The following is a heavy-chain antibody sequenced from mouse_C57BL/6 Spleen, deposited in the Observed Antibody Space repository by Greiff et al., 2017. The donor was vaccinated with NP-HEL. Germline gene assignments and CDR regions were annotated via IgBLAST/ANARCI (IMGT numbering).Heavy chain of an antibody. D-gene: IGHD2-3*01. Sequence: EVQLQESGPGLVKPSQSLSLTCSVTGYSITSGYYWNWIRQFPGNKLEWMGYISYDGSNNYNPSLKNRISITRDTSKNQFFLKLNSVTTEDTATYYCARGVSLYDGYYGWYFDVWGTGTTVTVSS. J-gene: IGHJ1*03. CDR1: GYSITSGYY. V-gene: IGHV3-6*01. CDR3: ARGVSLYDGYYGWYFDV. CDR2: ISYDGSN.